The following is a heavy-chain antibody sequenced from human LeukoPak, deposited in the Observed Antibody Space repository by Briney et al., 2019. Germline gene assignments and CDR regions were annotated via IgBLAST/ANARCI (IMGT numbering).Heavy chain of an antibody. J-gene: IGHJ5*02. D-gene: IGHD2-15*01. CDR2: IRSKANSYAT. Sequence: GGSLRLSCAASGFTFSGSSMHWVRQASGKGLEWVGRIRSKANSYATAYAASVKGRFTISRDDSKNTAYLQMNSLKTEDTAVYYCTRSDCSGGSCHLNWFDPWGQGTLVTVSS. CDR3: TRSDCSGGSCHLNWFDP. V-gene: IGHV3-73*01. CDR1: GFTFSGSS.